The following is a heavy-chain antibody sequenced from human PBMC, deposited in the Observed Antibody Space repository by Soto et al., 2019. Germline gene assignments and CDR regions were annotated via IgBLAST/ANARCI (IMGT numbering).Heavy chain of an antibody. D-gene: IGHD2-8*01. J-gene: IGHJ4*02. CDR2: ILSNYNT. CDR3: VRRVNGYFDY. Sequence: EVQLLDSGGGLVQPGGSLTLSCVASGSRFRDYTMSWVRQAPGKVLESISVILSNYNTYYTDSVRGRFTISRDSSKNMLYLEMNSLRAEDTAVYYCVRRVNGYFDYWGQGALVTVSS. CDR1: GSRFRDYT. V-gene: IGHV3-23*05.